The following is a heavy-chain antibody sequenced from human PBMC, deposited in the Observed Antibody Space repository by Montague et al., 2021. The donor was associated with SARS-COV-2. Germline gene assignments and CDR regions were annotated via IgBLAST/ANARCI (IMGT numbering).Heavy chain of an antibody. D-gene: IGHD6-13*01. CDR1: GGSFSGYY. Sequence: SETLSLTRALYGGSFSGYYWSWIRQPPGKGLEWIGEINHSGRTNXNPSLKSRVTISVDTSKNQFSLKLSSVTAADTAVYYCARGRVGSSWYRERNNWFDPWGQGTLVTISS. V-gene: IGHV4-34*01. CDR2: INHSGRT. J-gene: IGHJ5*02. CDR3: ARGRVGSSWYRERNNWFDP.